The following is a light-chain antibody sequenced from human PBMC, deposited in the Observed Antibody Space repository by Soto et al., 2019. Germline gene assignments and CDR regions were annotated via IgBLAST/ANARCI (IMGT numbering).Light chain of an antibody. Sequence: DIQMTQSPSSLSASVGDRVSITCRARQGIDNSLAWYQQKPGKIPKLLIYAASTLQSGVPSRFSGSGSGTDFTLTISSLQPEDVATYYCQKYNSAPPTFGQGTKVEIK. V-gene: IGKV1-27*01. CDR2: AAS. CDR1: QGIDNS. CDR3: QKYNSAPPT. J-gene: IGKJ1*01.